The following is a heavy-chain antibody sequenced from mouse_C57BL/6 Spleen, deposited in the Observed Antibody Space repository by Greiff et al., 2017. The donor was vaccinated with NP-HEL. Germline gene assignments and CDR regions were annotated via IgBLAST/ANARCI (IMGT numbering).Heavy chain of an antibody. J-gene: IGHJ2*01. Sequence: EVTLVESGGGLVKPGGSLKLSCAASGFTFSDYGMHWVRQAPAKGLEWVAYISSGSSTIYYADTVKGRFTISRDNAKNTLFLQVTSLRSEDTAMYYCARDDYDGGYFDYWGQGTPLTVSS. CDR3: ARDDYDGGYFDY. D-gene: IGHD2-4*01. CDR1: GFTFSDYG. V-gene: IGHV5-17*01. CDR2: ISSGSSTI.